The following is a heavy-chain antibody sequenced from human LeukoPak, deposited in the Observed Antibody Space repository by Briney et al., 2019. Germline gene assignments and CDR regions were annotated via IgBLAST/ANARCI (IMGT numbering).Heavy chain of an antibody. V-gene: IGHV3-48*03. J-gene: IGHJ6*03. D-gene: IGHD1-26*01. Sequence: GGSLRLSCAGSGFTFSGDEMNWVRQAPGKGLEWVSYISNSGSSIYYADSVKGRFTISRDNAKNSLYLQMNSLRAEDTAVYYCVRDQAKIGGGYYMDVWGKGTTVTVSS. CDR2: ISNSGSSI. CDR3: VRDQAKIGGGYYMDV. CDR1: GFTFSGDE.